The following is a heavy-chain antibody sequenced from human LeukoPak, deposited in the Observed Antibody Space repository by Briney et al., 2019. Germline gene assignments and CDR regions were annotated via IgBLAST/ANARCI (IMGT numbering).Heavy chain of an antibody. D-gene: IGHD6-13*01. CDR2: ISGNGGST. V-gene: IGHV3-23*01. Sequence: GGSLRLSCAASGFTFNIYAMNWVRQAPGKGLEWVSSISGNGGSTCNADSVKGRFTISRDNSRSTLYLQMNSLRAEDTAVYYCAKPLPPSSSFFRRDPWGQGTLVTVSS. CDR1: GFTFNIYA. CDR3: AKPLPPSSSFFRRDP. J-gene: IGHJ5*02.